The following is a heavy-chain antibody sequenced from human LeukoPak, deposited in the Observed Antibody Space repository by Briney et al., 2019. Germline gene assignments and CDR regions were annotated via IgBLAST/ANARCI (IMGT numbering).Heavy chain of an antibody. D-gene: IGHD3-10*01. V-gene: IGHV1-2*02. J-gene: IGHJ5*02. Sequence: GASVRVSCKASRYTFTGYYMHWVRQAAGQGLEWMGWINPNSGGINYAQKFQGRVTMTRDTSISTAYMELSRLRSDDMAVYYCARQCYGSGSYGWFDPWGQGTLVTVSS. CDR2: INPNSGGI. CDR1: RYTFTGYY. CDR3: ARQCYGSGSYGWFDP.